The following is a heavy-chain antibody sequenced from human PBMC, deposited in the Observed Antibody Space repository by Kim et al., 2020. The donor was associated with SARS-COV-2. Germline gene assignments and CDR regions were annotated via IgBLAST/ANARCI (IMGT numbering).Heavy chain of an antibody. CDR3: ARGLWYNWNHPLDNWFDP. V-gene: IGHV4-34*01. D-gene: IGHD1-20*01. J-gene: IGHJ5*02. CDR1: GGSFSGYS. Sequence: SETLSLTCAVYGGSFSGYSWSWIRQPPGKGLEWIGEVNHSGSTSYNPSLKSRVTMSLDTSKNQFSLKVRSVTAADSAVYYCARGLWYNWNHPLDNWFDPWGQGTLVTVSS. CDR2: VNHSGST.